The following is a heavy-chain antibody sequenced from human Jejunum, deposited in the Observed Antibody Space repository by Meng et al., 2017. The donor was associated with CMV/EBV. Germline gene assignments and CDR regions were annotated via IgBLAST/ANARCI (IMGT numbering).Heavy chain of an antibody. CDR3: TGLDY. Sequence: EVHVVESGVGLVQPGGSLRLSCAASGFNFRNYWIHWVRQEPGKGPLWVSRITDDGTTNYADFVQGRFTISRDNAKNTVYLQMNSLRAEDTGIYYCTGLDYWGQGTLVTVSS. CDR2: ITDDGTT. CDR1: GFNFRNYW. V-gene: IGHV3-74*01. J-gene: IGHJ4*02.